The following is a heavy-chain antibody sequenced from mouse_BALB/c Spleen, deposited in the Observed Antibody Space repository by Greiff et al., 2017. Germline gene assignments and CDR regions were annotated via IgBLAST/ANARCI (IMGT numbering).Heavy chain of an antibody. CDR2: ISNGGGST. D-gene: IGHD1-1*01. Sequence: EVQLVESGGGLVQPGGSLKLSCAASGFTFSSYTMSWVRQTPEKRLEWVAYISNGGGSTYYPDTVKGRFTISRDNAKNTLYLQMSSLKSEDTAMYYCARHGLFAVGHYAMDYWGQGTSVTVSS. V-gene: IGHV5-12-2*01. CDR3: ARHGLFAVGHYAMDY. CDR1: GFTFSSYT. J-gene: IGHJ4*01.